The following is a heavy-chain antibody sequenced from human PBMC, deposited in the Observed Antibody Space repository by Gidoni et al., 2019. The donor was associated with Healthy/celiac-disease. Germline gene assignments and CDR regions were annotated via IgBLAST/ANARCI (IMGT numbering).Heavy chain of an antibody. CDR1: GFTFSSHS. D-gene: IGHD2-15*01. J-gene: IGHJ4*02. Sequence: EVQLVESGGGLVKPGGSLRLSCAASGFTFSSHSMNWVRQAPGKGLEWVSSISSSSSYIYYADSVKGRFTISRDNAKNSLYLQMNSLRAEDTAVYYCARDRGYCSGGSCYDLDYWGQGTLVTVSS. CDR3: ARDRGYCSGGSCYDLDY. V-gene: IGHV3-21*01. CDR2: ISSSSSYI.